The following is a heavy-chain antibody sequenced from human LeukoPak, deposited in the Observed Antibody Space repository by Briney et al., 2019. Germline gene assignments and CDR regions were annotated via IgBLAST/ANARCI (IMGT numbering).Heavy chain of an antibody. D-gene: IGHD3-10*01. J-gene: IGHJ4*02. CDR2: ISGSGGST. CDR3: AKDLTTYGSGSPLDY. V-gene: IGHV3-23*01. Sequence: QTGGSLRLSCAASGFTFSSYAMSWVRQAPGKGLEWVSAISGSGGSTYYADSVKGRFTISRDNSKNTLYLQMNSPRAEDTAVYYCAKDLTTYGSGSPLDYWGQGTLVTVSS. CDR1: GFTFSSYA.